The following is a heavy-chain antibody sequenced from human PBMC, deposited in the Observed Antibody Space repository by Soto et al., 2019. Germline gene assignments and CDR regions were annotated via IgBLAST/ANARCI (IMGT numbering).Heavy chain of an antibody. CDR1: GFTFSSYA. CDR3: AKDRPIVRQTPWLDV. J-gene: IGHJ6*02. Sequence: PGGSLRLSCAASGFTFSSYAMSWVRQAPGKGLEWVSAISGSGGSTYYADSVKGRFTISRNNSKNTLYLQMNSLRAEDTAVYYCAKDRPIVRQTPWLDVWGQGTTVTVSS. CDR2: ISGSGGST. V-gene: IGHV3-23*01. D-gene: IGHD6-6*01.